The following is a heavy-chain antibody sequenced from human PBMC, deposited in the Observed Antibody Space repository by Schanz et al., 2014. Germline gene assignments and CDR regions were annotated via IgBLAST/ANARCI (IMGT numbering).Heavy chain of an antibody. Sequence: QVQLVQSGAEVKKPGSTVKVSCKASGGTFSSYSISWVRQAPGQGPEWMGWMQPDSGKTHYAEKFQGRVAMTRDVSISTAYMELSSLASEDTAVYYCARGQRRTIGRPFGPWGQGTLVTVSS. V-gene: IGHV1-8*02. CDR3: ARGQRRTIGRPFGP. J-gene: IGHJ5*02. CDR1: GGTFSSYS. D-gene: IGHD6-25*01. CDR2: MQPDSGKT.